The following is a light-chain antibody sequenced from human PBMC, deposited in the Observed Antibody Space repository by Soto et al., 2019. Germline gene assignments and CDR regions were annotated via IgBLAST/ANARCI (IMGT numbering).Light chain of an antibody. CDR1: QSVSSSY. V-gene: IGKV3-20*01. CDR3: QQYGGSPPYN. CDR2: GPS. Sequence: EIVLTQSPVTLSLSPGEGATLSCRASQSVSSSYLAWYQQKPGQAPRLLIYGPSSRATGIPDRFSGSGSGTDFTLTISRLEPEDFAVYYCQQYGGSPPYNFGQGTKLEI. J-gene: IGKJ2*01.